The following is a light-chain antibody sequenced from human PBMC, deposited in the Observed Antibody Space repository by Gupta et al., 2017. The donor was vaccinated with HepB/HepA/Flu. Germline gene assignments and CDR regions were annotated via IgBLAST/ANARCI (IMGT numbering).Light chain of an antibody. CDR1: QSVLYSSNNKNY. J-gene: IGKJ1*01. Sequence: DIVMTQSPDSLAVSLGERATINCKSSQSVLYSSNNKNYLAWYQQKPGQPPKLLIYWASTRESGVPDRFSGSGSGTDFTLTICSLQAEDVAVYYCRQYYSTPPRTFGQGTKVESK. CDR2: WAS. V-gene: IGKV4-1*01. CDR3: RQYYSTPPRT.